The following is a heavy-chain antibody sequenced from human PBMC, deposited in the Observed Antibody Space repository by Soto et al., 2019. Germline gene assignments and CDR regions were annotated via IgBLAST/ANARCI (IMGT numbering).Heavy chain of an antibody. J-gene: IGHJ4*02. CDR1: GGSFNSGGYY. CDR3: ARAHDLYYFDY. CDR2: IYYSGST. D-gene: IGHD3-3*01. Sequence: SETLSLTCTISGGSFNSGGYYCTWIRQHPGKGLEWIGYIYYSGSTYYNPSFKSRLTMSVDRSKNQFSLRLSSVTAADTAVYYCARAHDLYYFDYWGQGALVTVSS. V-gene: IGHV4-31*03.